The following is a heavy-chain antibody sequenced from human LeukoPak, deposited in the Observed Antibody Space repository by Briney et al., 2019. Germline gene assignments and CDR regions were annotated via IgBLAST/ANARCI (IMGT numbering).Heavy chain of an antibody. J-gene: IGHJ3*02. CDR1: GFTFSSYA. CDR2: HSGGGGRT. V-gene: IGHV3-23*01. CDR3: AAQWLPLVAFDM. D-gene: IGHD6-19*01. Sequence: GGSLRLSCAASGFTFSSYAMSWVRQAPGKGLEWVSGHSGGGGRTYYADSVKGRFTISRDNSKNTLYLQMNSLRAEDTAVYYCAAQWLPLVAFDMWGQGTMVTASS.